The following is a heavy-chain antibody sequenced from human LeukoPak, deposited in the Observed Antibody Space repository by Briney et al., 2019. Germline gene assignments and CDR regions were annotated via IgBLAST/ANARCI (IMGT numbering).Heavy chain of an antibody. CDR3: ARSSIVVVSILDY. V-gene: IGHV3-64*01. J-gene: IGHJ4*02. Sequence: GGSLRLSCAASGFPFSSYAMHWVRQAPGKGLEYVSAISSNGGSTSYANSVKGRFTISRDNPKNTLYLQMGSLRAEDMAVYYCARSSIVVVSILDYWGQGTLVTVSS. CDR2: ISSNGGST. D-gene: IGHD2-2*01. CDR1: GFPFSSYA.